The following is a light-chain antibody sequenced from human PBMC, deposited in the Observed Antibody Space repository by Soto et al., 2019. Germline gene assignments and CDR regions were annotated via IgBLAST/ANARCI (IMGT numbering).Light chain of an antibody. V-gene: IGKV2-28*01. J-gene: IGKJ1*01. Sequence: DTVMTQSPLSLPVTPGEPASISCWSSQSLLHTDGYNYLDWYLQKPGQSPQLLIYLGSYRASGVPDRFSGSGSRTDFTLKISRVEAEDVGVYYCMQALQTPPTFGQGTKVEIK. CDR1: QSLLHTDGYNY. CDR2: LGS. CDR3: MQALQTPPT.